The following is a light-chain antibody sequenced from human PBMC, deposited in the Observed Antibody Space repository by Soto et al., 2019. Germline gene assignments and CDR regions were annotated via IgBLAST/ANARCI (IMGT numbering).Light chain of an antibody. CDR1: QSIRTY. J-gene: IGKJ4*01. V-gene: IGKV1-39*01. CDR3: QQSNSIPLT. Sequence: DIQLTQSPSVLASEGERVTISCRTSQSIRTYVNWYQQRPGNAPNLLIYGASTFQSGVPRMCSGSGSGTYFTLTITGLLAEDFATYYCQQSNSIPLTFGGGTRVEIK. CDR2: GAS.